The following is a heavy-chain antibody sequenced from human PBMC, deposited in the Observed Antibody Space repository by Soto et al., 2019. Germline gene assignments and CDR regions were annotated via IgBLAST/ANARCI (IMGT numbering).Heavy chain of an antibody. CDR2: IYYSGST. J-gene: IGHJ4*02. CDR1: GGSISSYY. Sequence: SETLSLTCTVSGGSISSYYWGWIRQPPGKGLEWIGYIYYSGSTNYNPSLKSRVTISVDTSKNQFSLKLSSVTAADTAVYYCARVRTVWLYYYDSSGYYPQDFDYWGQGTLVTVSS. D-gene: IGHD3-22*01. CDR3: ARVRTVWLYYYDSSGYYPQDFDY. V-gene: IGHV4-59*01.